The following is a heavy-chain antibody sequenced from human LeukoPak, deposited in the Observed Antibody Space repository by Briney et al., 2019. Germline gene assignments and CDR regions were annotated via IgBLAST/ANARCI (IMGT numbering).Heavy chain of an antibody. Sequence: PSGTLSLTCAVSGGSISSDNWWIWVRQPPGKGLEWIGEIYHSGRANYNPSLKSRVNMSVDKSKNQFSLSLSSVTAAGTAVYHCARGLYGSDSYWGQGNLVTVSS. CDR2: IYHSGRA. D-gene: IGHD6-19*01. V-gene: IGHV4-4*02. CDR3: ARGLYGSDSY. CDR1: GGSISSDNW. J-gene: IGHJ4*02.